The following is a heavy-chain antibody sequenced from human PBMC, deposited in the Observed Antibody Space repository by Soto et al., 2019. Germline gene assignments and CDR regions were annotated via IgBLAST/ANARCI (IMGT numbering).Heavy chain of an antibody. J-gene: IGHJ3*02. D-gene: IGHD3-3*01. CDR1: GYSFTSYW. CDR3: ASLDYDFWSGYPYRADAFDI. CDR2: IYPGDSDT. Sequence: GESLKISCKGSGYSFTSYWIGWVRQMPGKGLEWMGIIYPGDSDTRYSPSFQGQVTISADKSISTAYLQWSSLKASDTAMYYCASLDYDFWSGYPYRADAFDIWGQGTMVTVSS. V-gene: IGHV5-51*01.